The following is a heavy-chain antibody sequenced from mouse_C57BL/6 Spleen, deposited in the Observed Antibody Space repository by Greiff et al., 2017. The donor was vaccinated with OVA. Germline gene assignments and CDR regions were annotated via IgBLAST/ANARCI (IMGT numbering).Heavy chain of an antibody. CDR1: GFTFSSYG. CDR2: ISSGGSYT. Sequence: EVKLVESGGDLVKPGGSLKLSCAASGFTFSSYGMSWVRQTPDKRLEWVATISSGGSYTYYPDSVKGRFTISRDNAKNTLYLQMSSLKSEDTAMYYCARHGSSSPAWFAYWGQGTLVTVSA. J-gene: IGHJ3*01. V-gene: IGHV5-6*01. D-gene: IGHD1-1*01. CDR3: ARHGSSSPAWFAY.